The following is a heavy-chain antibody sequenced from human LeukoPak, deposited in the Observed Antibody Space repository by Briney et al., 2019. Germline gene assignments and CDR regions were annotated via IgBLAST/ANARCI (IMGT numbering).Heavy chain of an antibody. Sequence: GGSVRLSCVVYGFRLRSYWMHWVRQGPGKGLVWVAGINSDGSRTIYADSVKGRITISRDNAKNTLYLQMSSLRVDDTAVYYCAKSNGYGLVDIWGQGTMVTVSS. CDR1: GFRLRSYW. D-gene: IGHD3-10*01. J-gene: IGHJ3*02. V-gene: IGHV3-74*01. CDR2: INSDGSRT. CDR3: AKSNGYGLVDI.